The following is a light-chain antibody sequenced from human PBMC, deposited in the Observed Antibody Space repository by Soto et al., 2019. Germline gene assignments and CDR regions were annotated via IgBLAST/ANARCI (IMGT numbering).Light chain of an antibody. CDR2: DAS. CDR3: QQYGISSIT. CDR1: QSVSSY. V-gene: IGKV3D-20*01. Sequence: EIVLTQSAATLSLSPGERATLSCGASQSVSSYLAWYQQKPGQAPRLLIYDASNRATGIPARFSGSGSGTDFTLTISRLEPEDFAVYYCQQYGISSITFGQGTRLEIK. J-gene: IGKJ5*01.